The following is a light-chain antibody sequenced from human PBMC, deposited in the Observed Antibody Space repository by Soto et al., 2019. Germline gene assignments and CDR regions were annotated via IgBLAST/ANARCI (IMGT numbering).Light chain of an antibody. CDR3: QSYDARLSAYV. CDR1: SFNIGANYD. CDR2: ANS. Sequence: QSVLTPPTEVSGAPGHAVTISCTGSSFNIGANYDVHWYQHLPGTGPKLLIYANSFRPSGVPDRVSASKSGSSASLAITGLQAEDEADYYCQSYDARLSAYVFGTGTKVTVL. V-gene: IGLV1-40*01. J-gene: IGLJ1*01.